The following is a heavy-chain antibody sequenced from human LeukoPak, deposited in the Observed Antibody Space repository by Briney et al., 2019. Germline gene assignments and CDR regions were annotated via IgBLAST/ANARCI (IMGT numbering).Heavy chain of an antibody. D-gene: IGHD3-22*01. CDR3: ARGPREGMIVVITSHHFDF. CDR1: GFTFSSYA. J-gene: IGHJ4*02. CDR2: ISGSGGST. V-gene: IGHV3-23*01. Sequence: GGSLRLSCAASGFTFSSYAMSWVRQAPGKGLEWVSAISGSGGSTYYADSVKGRFTISRDNSKNTLYLQMNSLRAEDTAVYYCARGPREGMIVVITSHHFDFWGPGTLVTVSS.